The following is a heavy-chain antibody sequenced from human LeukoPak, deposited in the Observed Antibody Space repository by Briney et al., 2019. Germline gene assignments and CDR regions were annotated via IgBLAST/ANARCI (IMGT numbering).Heavy chain of an antibody. CDR3: ARESHIAARRRPWWGVGGDY. V-gene: IGHV3-20*04. Sequence: PGRSLRLSCAASGFTFDDYGMSWVRQAPGKGLEWVSGINWNGGSTGYADSVKGRFTISRDNAKNSLYLQMNSLRAEDTALYYCARESHIAARRRPWWGVGGDYWGQGTLVTVSS. CDR2: INWNGGST. D-gene: IGHD6-6*01. CDR1: GFTFDDYG. J-gene: IGHJ4*02.